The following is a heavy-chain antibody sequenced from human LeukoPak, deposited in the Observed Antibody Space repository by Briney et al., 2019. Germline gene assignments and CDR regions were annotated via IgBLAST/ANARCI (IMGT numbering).Heavy chain of an antibody. D-gene: IGHD2-8*01. V-gene: IGHV4-4*07. Sequence: SETLSLTCTVSGGSISSYYWSWIRQPAGKGLKWIGRIYTSGSTNYNPSLKSRVTMSVDTSKNQFSLKLSSVTAADTAVYYCARGYCTNGVCYVFDYWGQGTLVTVSS. CDR2: IYTSGST. J-gene: IGHJ4*02. CDR3: ARGYCTNGVCYVFDY. CDR1: GGSISSYY.